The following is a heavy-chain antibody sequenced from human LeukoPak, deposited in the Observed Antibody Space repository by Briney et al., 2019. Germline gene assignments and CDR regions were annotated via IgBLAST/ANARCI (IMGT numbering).Heavy chain of an antibody. CDR3: AKVLLRLGELSPFDY. CDR1: GFTFSSYG. V-gene: IGHV3-30*18. J-gene: IGHJ4*02. CDR2: ISYDGSNK. Sequence: GGSLRLSCAASGFTFSSYGMHWVRQAPGKGLEWAAVISYDGSNKYYADSVKGRFTISRDNSKNTLYLQMNSLRAEDTAVYYCAKVLLRLGELSPFDYWGQGTLVTVSS. D-gene: IGHD3-16*02.